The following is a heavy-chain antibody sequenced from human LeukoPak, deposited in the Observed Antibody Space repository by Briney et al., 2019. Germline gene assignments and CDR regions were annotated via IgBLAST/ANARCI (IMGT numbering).Heavy chain of an antibody. CDR2: ISGSDTTI. CDR3: ARSRRDNYYYYYGMDV. V-gene: IGHV3-48*03. J-gene: IGHJ6*02. D-gene: IGHD5-24*01. Sequence: GGSLRLSCAASGFTFSSYEMTWVRQAPGKGLEWVSNISGSDTTIHYADSVKGRFTISRDNARNSLYLQMNSLRAEDTAVYYCARSRRDNYYYYYGMDVWGQGTTVTVSS. CDR1: GFTFSSYE.